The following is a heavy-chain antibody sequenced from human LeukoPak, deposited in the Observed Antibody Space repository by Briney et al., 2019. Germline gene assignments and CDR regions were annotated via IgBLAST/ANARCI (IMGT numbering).Heavy chain of an antibody. CDR2: FTSRSGSI. J-gene: IGHJ4*02. Sequence: GGSLRLSCVASGFTFSSYSMNWVRQAPGKGLEWVSSFTSRSGSIYYADSVKGRFTISRDNAKNSLFLQMNSLRVEDTAVYYCARGSSGIAATDKIDFWGQGTLVTVSS. CDR1: GFTFSSYS. D-gene: IGHD6-13*01. CDR3: ARGSSGIAATDKIDF. V-gene: IGHV3-21*01.